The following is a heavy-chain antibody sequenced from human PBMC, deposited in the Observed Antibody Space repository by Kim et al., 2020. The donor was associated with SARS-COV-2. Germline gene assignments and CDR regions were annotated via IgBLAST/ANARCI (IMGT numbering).Heavy chain of an antibody. D-gene: IGHD3-16*02. CDR3: ARGSYHDGLDL. V-gene: IGHV1-2*05. J-gene: IGHJ3*01. CDR2: INPESGDS. CDR1: GYTFTGYY. Sequence: ASVKVSCKASGYTFTGYYIHWVRLGPGQGLEWMGRINPESGDSIYAQKFRDRVSMTRDTSIITAYMELSSLGPDDIGVYYCARGSYHDGLDLWGQGTMVT.